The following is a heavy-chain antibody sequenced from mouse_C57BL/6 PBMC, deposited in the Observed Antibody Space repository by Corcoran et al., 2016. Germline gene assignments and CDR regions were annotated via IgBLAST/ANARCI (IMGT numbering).Heavy chain of an antibody. CDR1: GYAFSSYW. D-gene: IGHD2-5*01. CDR3: ARKGAYYSNLYAMDY. Sequence: QVQLQQSGAELVKPGASVTISCKASGYAFSSYWMNWVKQRPGKGLEWIGQIYPGDGDTNYNGKFKGKATLTADKSSSTAYMQLSSLTSEDSAVYFCARKGAYYSNLYAMDYWGQGTSVTVSS. CDR2: IYPGDGDT. J-gene: IGHJ4*01. V-gene: IGHV1-80*01.